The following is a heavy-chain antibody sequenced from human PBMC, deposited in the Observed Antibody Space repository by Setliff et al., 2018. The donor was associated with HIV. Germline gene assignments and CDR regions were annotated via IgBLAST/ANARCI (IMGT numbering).Heavy chain of an antibody. J-gene: IGHJ4*02. CDR1: GGSFTHDY. Sequence: LSLTCAVSGGSFTHDYWTWIRQAPGKGLEWIGEIDHTGRTDYNPSLKSRVTISLDTSKNHFSLRLSSVTAADTAVYYCARDESQVEVHRGYSYGSFDYWGQGTLVTVSS. V-gene: IGHV4-34*01. CDR3: ARDESQVEVHRGYSYGSFDY. CDR2: IDHTGRT. D-gene: IGHD5-18*01.